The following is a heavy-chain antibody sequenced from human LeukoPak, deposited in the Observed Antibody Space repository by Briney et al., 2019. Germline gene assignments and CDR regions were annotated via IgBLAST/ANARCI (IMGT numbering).Heavy chain of an antibody. Sequence: SETLSLTCTLSGGSISSYYWSWIRQPPGKGLEWIGYIYNSGSHNYNPSLKSRVTISVDTSKNQFSLKLSAVTAADTAVYYCARARFDYADLYFDPWGQGTLVTVSS. CDR1: GGSISSYY. J-gene: IGHJ5*02. V-gene: IGHV4-59*01. D-gene: IGHD4-17*01. CDR3: ARARFDYADLYFDP. CDR2: IYNSGSH.